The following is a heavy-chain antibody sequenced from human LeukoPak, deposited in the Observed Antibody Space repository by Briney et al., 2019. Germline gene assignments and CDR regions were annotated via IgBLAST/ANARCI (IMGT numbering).Heavy chain of an antibody. CDR3: ARDKDGSGWYSLGY. Sequence: GGSLRLSCAASGFTFYDYGMTWVRQAPGKGLEWVSYISSSGSTIYYADSVKGRFTISRDNAKNSLYLQMNSLRAEDTAVYYCARDKDGSGWYSLGYWGQGTLVTVSS. CDR1: GFTFYDYG. D-gene: IGHD6-19*01. V-gene: IGHV3-48*04. CDR2: ISSSGSTI. J-gene: IGHJ4*02.